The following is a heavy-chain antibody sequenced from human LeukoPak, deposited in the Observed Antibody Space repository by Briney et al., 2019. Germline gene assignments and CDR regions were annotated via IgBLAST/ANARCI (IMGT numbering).Heavy chain of an antibody. CDR1: GFTFSGSV. CDR2: ITSKPNSYAT. CDR3: TSGSGWYSADF. J-gene: IGHJ4*02. Sequence: GGPLTLSCAASGFTFSGSVMHWVRQASGKGLEWVGRITSKPNSYATVYAASVKRRFTISSDESKNTAYLQMNSLKTEDTAVYYCTSGSGWYSADFWGEGTLASVSS. V-gene: IGHV3-73*01. D-gene: IGHD6-19*01.